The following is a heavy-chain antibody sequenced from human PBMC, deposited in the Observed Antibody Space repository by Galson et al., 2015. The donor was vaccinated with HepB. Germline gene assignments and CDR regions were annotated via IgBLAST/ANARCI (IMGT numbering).Heavy chain of an antibody. J-gene: IGHJ4*02. CDR3: AREASDYREDYSSSRYYFDY. D-gene: IGHD6-13*01. CDR1: GGTFSSYA. V-gene: IGHV1-69*04. Sequence: SVKVSCKAPGGTFSSYAISWVRQTPGQGLEWMGRIIPILGIANYAQKFQGRVTITADKSTSTAYMELSSLRSEDTAVYYCAREASDYREDYSSSRYYFDYWGQGTLVTVSS. CDR2: IIPILGIA.